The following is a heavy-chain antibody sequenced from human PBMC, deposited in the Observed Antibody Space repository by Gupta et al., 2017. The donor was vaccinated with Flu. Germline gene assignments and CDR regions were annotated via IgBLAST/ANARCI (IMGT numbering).Heavy chain of an antibody. D-gene: IGHD3-16*01. Sequence: EVQLVESGGGLVKPGGSLRLSCAASGFSFPYAWMNWVRQAPGKGLEWVGRLKSETDGGTADYAAPVKGRFTISRDDSKNTLFLQMNSLRTEDTAVYYCTTDSSGGIAFDIWGQGTMVTVS. CDR2: LKSETDGGTA. CDR3: TTDSSGGIAFDI. CDR1: GFSFPYAW. J-gene: IGHJ3*02. V-gene: IGHV3-15*01.